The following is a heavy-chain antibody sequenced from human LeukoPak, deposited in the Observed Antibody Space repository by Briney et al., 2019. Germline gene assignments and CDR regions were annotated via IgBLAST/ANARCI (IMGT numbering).Heavy chain of an antibody. Sequence: ASVKVSCKASGYTFTSYGISWVRQAPGQGLEWMGWISAYNGNTNYAQKLQGRVTKTTDTSTSTAYMELRSLRSDDTAVYYCARVLMSYYDSSGPNYYYYGMDVWGQGTTVTVS. J-gene: IGHJ6*02. CDR2: ISAYNGNT. CDR3: ARVLMSYYDSSGPNYYYYGMDV. D-gene: IGHD3-22*01. CDR1: GYTFTSYG. V-gene: IGHV1-18*01.